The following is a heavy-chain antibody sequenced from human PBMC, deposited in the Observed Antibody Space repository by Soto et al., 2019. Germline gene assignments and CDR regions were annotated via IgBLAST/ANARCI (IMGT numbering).Heavy chain of an antibody. CDR3: ARHFDVDPSLDHYYFDL. J-gene: IGHJ2*01. CDR1: GVSITPYF. Sequence: QVQLQESGPGLVKPSETLSLTCTVSGVSITPYFWSWIRQPAGEAPEWLGHIYASGRTTYNPSLKSRVTMFVSQTQVSLRLTSATAADTAVYYCARHFDVDPSLDHYYFDLWGRGALVTVSS. V-gene: IGHV4-4*07. D-gene: IGHD3-9*01. CDR2: IYASGRT.